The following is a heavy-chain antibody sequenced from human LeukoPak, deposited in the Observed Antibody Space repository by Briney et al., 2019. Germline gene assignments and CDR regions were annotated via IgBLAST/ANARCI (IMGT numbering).Heavy chain of an antibody. V-gene: IGHV3-23*01. Sequence: GGSLRLSCAASGFTFSTYAMSWVRQAPGKGLEWVSAISGSGGSTYYADSVKGRFTISRDNAKNSLYLQMNSLRAEDTAVYYCARDGSAAGLDAFDIWGQGTMVTVSS. CDR3: ARDGSAAGLDAFDI. D-gene: IGHD6-13*01. CDR2: ISGSGGST. CDR1: GFTFSTYA. J-gene: IGHJ3*02.